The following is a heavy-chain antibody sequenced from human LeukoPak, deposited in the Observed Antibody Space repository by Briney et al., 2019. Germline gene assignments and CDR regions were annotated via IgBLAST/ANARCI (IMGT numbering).Heavy chain of an antibody. CDR1: GFSLSTGGMC. V-gene: IGHV2-70*11. Sequence: SGPALVKPTQTLTLTCTFSGFSLSTGGMCVSWIRQPPGKALEWLARIDWDDDKYYNTSLKTRLTISKDTSKNQVVLTMTNMDPVDIATYYCARTDSNGYYSDYWGQGTLVTVSS. CDR3: ARTDSNGYYSDY. J-gene: IGHJ4*02. D-gene: IGHD3-22*01. CDR2: IDWDDDK.